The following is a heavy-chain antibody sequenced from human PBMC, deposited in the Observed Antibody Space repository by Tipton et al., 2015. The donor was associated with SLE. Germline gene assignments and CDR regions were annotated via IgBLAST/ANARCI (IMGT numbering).Heavy chain of an antibody. D-gene: IGHD5-12*01. CDR2: VYYSGST. J-gene: IGHJ6*02. CDR1: GGSINNYY. V-gene: IGHV4-59*08. CDR3: ARHREYSGHDYHSYYAMDV. Sequence: TLSLTCSVSGGSINNYYWSWIRQPPGKGLEWIGCVYYSGSTNYNPSLNSRVTISVDRSKSQLSLRLTSATAAETAVYYCARHREYSGHDYHSYYAMDVWGQGTTVSVSS.